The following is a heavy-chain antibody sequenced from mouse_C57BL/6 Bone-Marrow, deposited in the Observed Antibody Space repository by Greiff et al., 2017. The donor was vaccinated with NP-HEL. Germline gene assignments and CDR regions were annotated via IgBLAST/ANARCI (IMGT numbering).Heavy chain of an antibody. V-gene: IGHV14-4*01. D-gene: IGHD2-1*01. J-gene: IGHJ1*03. Sequence: VQLQQSGAELVRPGASVKLSCTASGFNIKDDYMHWVKQRPEQGLEWIGWIDPENGDTEYASKFQGKATITADTSSNTAYLQLSSLTSEDTAVYYCTTERNSWYLDVWGTGTTVTVSS. CDR2: IDPENGDT. CDR1: GFNIKDDY. CDR3: TTERNSWYLDV.